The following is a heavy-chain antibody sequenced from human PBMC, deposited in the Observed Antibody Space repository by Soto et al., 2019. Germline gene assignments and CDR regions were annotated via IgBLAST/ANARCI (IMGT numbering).Heavy chain of an antibody. CDR2: IKQGGTEK. CDR1: GFTFSRYW. CDR3: ARGDTPMITGMDSFDI. D-gene: IGHD5-18*01. J-gene: IGHJ3*02. Sequence: GGSLRLSCAASGFTFSRYWMNWVRQAPGKGLEWVANIKQGGTEKNYVDSVKGRFTISRDNARNSLYLQMDSLRAEDTAVYFCARGDTPMITGMDSFDIWGQGTMVTVSS. V-gene: IGHV3-7*01.